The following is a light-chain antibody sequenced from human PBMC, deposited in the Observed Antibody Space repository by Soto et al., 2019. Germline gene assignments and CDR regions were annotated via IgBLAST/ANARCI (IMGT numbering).Light chain of an antibody. J-gene: IGKJ4*01. CDR1: QSVSST. CDR2: GAF. CDR3: QQYSTWPLT. V-gene: IGKV3-15*01. Sequence: EVVMTQSPATLSVSPGERATLSCRASQSVSSTLAWYQQKPGQAPRLLIYGAFTRATGIPARFSGSGSGTEFTLTISSLQSEDFAVYYCQQYSTWPLTFGGGTKVEIK.